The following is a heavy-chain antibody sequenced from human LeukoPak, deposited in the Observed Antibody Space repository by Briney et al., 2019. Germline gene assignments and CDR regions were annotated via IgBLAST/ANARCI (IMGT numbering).Heavy chain of an antibody. CDR2: IYSSGNT. Sequence: SETLSLTCAVSGASISSSNYYWGWVRQSPGKGLEWIGNIYSSGNTYYNASLKSRVTMYIDTSKNQFSLKLSSVTAADTAMYYGYGLIDYWGQGTLVTVSS. CDR3: YGLIDY. V-gene: IGHV4-39*01. D-gene: IGHD5-12*01. CDR1: GASISSSNYY. J-gene: IGHJ4*02.